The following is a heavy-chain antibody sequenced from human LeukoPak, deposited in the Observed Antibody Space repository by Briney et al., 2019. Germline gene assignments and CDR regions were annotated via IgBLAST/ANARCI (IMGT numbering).Heavy chain of an antibody. J-gene: IGHJ6*03. CDR1: GGSISSYY. CDR3: ARQSIPHFGYYYYMDV. D-gene: IGHD2-21*01. Sequence: SETLSLSCTVSGGSISSYYWSWIRQPPGEELEWIGYIYTSGSTNYNPSLKSRVTISVDTSKNQFSLKLSSVTAADTAVYYCARQSIPHFGYYYYMDVWGKGTTVTVSS. V-gene: IGHV4-4*09. CDR2: IYTSGST.